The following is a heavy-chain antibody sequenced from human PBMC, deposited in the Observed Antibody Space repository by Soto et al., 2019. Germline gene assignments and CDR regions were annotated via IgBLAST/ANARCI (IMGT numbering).Heavy chain of an antibody. J-gene: IGHJ4*02. CDR2: INQDGSEI. V-gene: IGHV3-7*01. Sequence: EVQLVESGGDLVQPGGSLRLSCAASGFTFSNYWMSWVRQAPGKGLEWVANINQDGSEIYYVGSVKGRFTISRDNAKNSLFLQMNSLRAEDTAVYDCARGDEYGGDYWGQGTLVTVSS. CDR1: GFTFSNYW. CDR3: ARGDEYGGDY. D-gene: IGHD1-26*01.